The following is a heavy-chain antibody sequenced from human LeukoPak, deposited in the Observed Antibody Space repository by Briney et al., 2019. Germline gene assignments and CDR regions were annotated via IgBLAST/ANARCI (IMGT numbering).Heavy chain of an antibody. V-gene: IGHV3-30*18. Sequence: GGSLRLSCAASGFTFSSYGMHWVRQAPGKGLEWVAVISYDGSNKYYADSVKGRFTLSRDNSKNTLYLQMNSLRAEDTAVYYCAKVRGFPQLELPYYWGQGTLVTVSS. CDR2: ISYDGSNK. CDR1: GFTFSSYG. J-gene: IGHJ4*02. D-gene: IGHD1-7*01. CDR3: AKVRGFPQLELPYY.